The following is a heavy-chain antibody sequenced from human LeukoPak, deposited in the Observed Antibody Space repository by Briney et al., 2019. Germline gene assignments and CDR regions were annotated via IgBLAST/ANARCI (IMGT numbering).Heavy chain of an antibody. D-gene: IGHD3-22*01. V-gene: IGHV4-38-2*02. J-gene: IGHJ5*02. CDR2: IYHSGST. CDR1: GGSISGYY. Sequence: SETLSLTCTVSGGSISGYYWSWIRQPPGKGLEWIGSIYHSGSTYYNPSLKSRVTISVDTSKNQFSLKLSSVTAADTAVYYCARDYYDSSGYVVGYWFDPWGQGTLVTVSS. CDR3: ARDYYDSSGYVVGYWFDP.